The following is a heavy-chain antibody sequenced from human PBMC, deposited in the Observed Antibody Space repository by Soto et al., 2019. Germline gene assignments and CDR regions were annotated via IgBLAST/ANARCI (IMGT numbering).Heavy chain of an antibody. CDR3: ARDPRYCSGGSCYSSQVFYYYYGMDV. Sequence: ASVKVSCKASGYTFTSYGISWVRQAPGQGLEWMGWISAYNGNTNYAQKLQGRVTMTTDTSTSTAYMELRSLRSDDTAVYYCARDPRYCSGGSCYSSQVFYYYYGMDVWGQGTTVTVSS. CDR1: GYTFTSYG. CDR2: ISAYNGNT. D-gene: IGHD2-15*01. V-gene: IGHV1-18*01. J-gene: IGHJ6*02.